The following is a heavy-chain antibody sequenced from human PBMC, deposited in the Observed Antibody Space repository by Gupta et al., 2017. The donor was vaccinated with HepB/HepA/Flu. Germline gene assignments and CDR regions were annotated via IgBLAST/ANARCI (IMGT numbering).Heavy chain of an antibody. Sequence: VQLQQWGAGLLKPSETLSLTCAVSGGPFPGYYWSWIRQPPGKGLEWIGEINHSGSTNYSPSLRSRVTISVDMSKNHFFLKLNSVTAADTAVYYCASTGDEKVVTPITDRSFDSWGQGTLVTVSS. D-gene: IGHD2-21*02. J-gene: IGHJ4*02. CDR2: INHSGST. CDR3: ASTGDEKVVTPITDRSFDS. CDR1: GGPFPGYY. V-gene: IGHV4-34*01.